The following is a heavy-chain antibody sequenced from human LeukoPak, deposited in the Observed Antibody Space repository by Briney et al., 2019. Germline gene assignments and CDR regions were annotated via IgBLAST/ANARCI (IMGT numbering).Heavy chain of an antibody. CDR2: INPSGGST. V-gene: IGHV1-46*01. Sequence: ASVKVSCKASGYTFTSYYMHWVRQAPGQGLEWMGIINPSGGSTSYAQKFQGRVTMTRDMSTSTVYMELSSLRSEDTAVYYCARDQDWGWFGELGGTGAFDIWGQGTMVTVSS. CDR3: ARDQDWGWFGELGGTGAFDI. J-gene: IGHJ3*02. D-gene: IGHD3-10*01. CDR1: GYTFTSYY.